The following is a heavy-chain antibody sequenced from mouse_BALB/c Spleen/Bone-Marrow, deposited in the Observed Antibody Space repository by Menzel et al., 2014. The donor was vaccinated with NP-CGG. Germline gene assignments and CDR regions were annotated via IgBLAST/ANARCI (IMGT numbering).Heavy chain of an antibody. CDR1: GFDFSRYW. V-gene: IGHV4-1*02. J-gene: IGHJ1*01. D-gene: IGHD1-2*01. Sequence: EVQLQESGGGLVQPGGSLKLSCAASGFDFSRYWMTWVRQAPGRGLEWIGEINPDSRTINYTPSLKDKFIISGDNAKNTLYLQMSKVRSEDTALYYCARPGYYGYQDVWGAGTTVTVSS. CDR3: ARPGYYGYQDV. CDR2: INPDSRTI.